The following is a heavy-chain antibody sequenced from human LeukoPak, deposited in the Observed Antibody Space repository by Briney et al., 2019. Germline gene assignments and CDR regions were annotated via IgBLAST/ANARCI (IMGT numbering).Heavy chain of an antibody. V-gene: IGHV1-46*01. Sequence: GASVKVSCKASGYTFTSYYMHWVRQAPGQGLEWMGIINPSGGSTSYAQKFQGRVTMTRDTSTSTVYMELSSLRSEDTAVYYCARVNGKQWLVRAWGYYFDYWGQGTLVTVSS. CDR1: GYTFTSYY. J-gene: IGHJ4*02. CDR3: ARVNGKQWLVRAWGYYFDY. D-gene: IGHD6-19*01. CDR2: INPSGGST.